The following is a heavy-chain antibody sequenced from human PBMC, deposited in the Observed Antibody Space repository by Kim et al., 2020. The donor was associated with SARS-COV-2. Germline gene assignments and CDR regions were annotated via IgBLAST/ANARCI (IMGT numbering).Heavy chain of an antibody. CDR1: GGSISSGGYY. J-gene: IGHJ6*02. CDR2: IYYSGST. D-gene: IGHD6-13*01. Sequence: SETLSLTCTVSGGSISSGGYYWSWIRQHPGKGLEWIGYIYYSGSTYYNPSLKSRVTISVDTSKNQFSLKLSSVTAADTAVYYCARELAAAGTEEDYYYYGMYVWGQGTTVTVSS. CDR3: ARELAAAGTEEDYYYYGMYV. V-gene: IGHV4-31*03.